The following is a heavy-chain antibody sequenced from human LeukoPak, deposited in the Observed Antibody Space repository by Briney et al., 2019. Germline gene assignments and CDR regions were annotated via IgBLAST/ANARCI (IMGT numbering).Heavy chain of an antibody. CDR3: AKDSRKYSGSYTFDN. V-gene: IGHV3-23*01. J-gene: IGHJ4*02. Sequence: GGSLRLSCAASGFTFSSYAMSWVRQAPGKGLEWVSSVNGSGDTTYYADSVKGRFTISRDNSKNTLYLQLNSLRDEDTAVYYCAKDSRKYSGSYTFDNWGQGTLVTVSS. CDR2: VNGSGDTT. D-gene: IGHD1-26*01. CDR1: GFTFSSYA.